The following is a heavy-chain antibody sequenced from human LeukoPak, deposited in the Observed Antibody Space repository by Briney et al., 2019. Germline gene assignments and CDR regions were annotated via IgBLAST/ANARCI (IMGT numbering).Heavy chain of an antibody. Sequence: ASVKVSCKASGYTFTGYYMHWVRQAPGQGLEWMGWINPNSGGTNYAQKFQGRVTMTRDTSISTAYMELSRLRSDDTAVYYCARACVVVVPAAICWFDPWGQGTLVTVSS. V-gene: IGHV1-2*02. J-gene: IGHJ5*02. CDR2: INPNSGGT. D-gene: IGHD2-2*01. CDR1: GYTFTGYY. CDR3: ARACVVVVPAAICWFDP.